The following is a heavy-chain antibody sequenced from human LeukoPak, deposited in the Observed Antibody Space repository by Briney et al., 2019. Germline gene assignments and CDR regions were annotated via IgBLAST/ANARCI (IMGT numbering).Heavy chain of an antibody. V-gene: IGHV1-69*06. CDR1: GGTFSSYA. Sequence: GASVKVSCKASGGTFSSYAISWVRQAPGQGLEWMGGIIPIFSTANYAQKFQGRVTITADKSTSTAYMELSSLRSEDTAVYYCARDLGDGYNLGWDYWGQGTLVTVSS. D-gene: IGHD5-24*01. CDR2: IIPIFSTA. J-gene: IGHJ4*02. CDR3: ARDLGDGYNLGWDY.